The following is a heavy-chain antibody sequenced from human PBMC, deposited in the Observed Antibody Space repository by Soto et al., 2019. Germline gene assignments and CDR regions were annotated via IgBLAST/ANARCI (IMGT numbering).Heavy chain of an antibody. D-gene: IGHD3-9*01. CDR2: IIPIFGTA. J-gene: IGHJ6*02. V-gene: IGHV1-69*13. Sequence: SVKVSCKASGGTFSSYAISWVRQAPGQGLEWMGGIIPIFGTADYAQKFQGRVTITADESTSTAYMELSSLRSEDTAAYYCARDLAYYDILTGYYTKSGPPDVWGQGTTVTVSS. CDR3: ARDLAYYDILTGYYTKSGPPDV. CDR1: GGTFSSYA.